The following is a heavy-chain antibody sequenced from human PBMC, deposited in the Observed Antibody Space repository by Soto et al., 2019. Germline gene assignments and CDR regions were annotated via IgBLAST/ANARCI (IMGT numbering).Heavy chain of an antibody. D-gene: IGHD2-15*01. CDR1: GFTFSSYG. CDR2: IWYDGSNK. V-gene: IGHV3-33*01. CDR3: ARESGYCSGGSCYHYYYYGMDV. Sequence: QPGGSLRLSCAASGFTFSSYGMHWVRQAPGKGLEWVAVIWYDGSNKYYADSVKGRFTISRDNSKNTLYLQMNSLRAEDTAVYYCARESGYCSGGSCYHYYYYGMDVWGQGTTGTVSS. J-gene: IGHJ6*02.